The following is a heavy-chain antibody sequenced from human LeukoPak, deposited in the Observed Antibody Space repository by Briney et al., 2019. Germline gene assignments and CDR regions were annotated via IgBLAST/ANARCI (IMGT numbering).Heavy chain of an antibody. J-gene: IGHJ5*02. D-gene: IGHD3-10*01. V-gene: IGHV3-30-3*01. CDR3: ARDAGAIYGSGSYDP. CDR2: ISYDGSNK. Sequence: PGRSLRLSCAASGFTFSSYAMHWVRQAPGKGLEWVAVISYDGSNKYYADSVKGRFTISRDNSKNTLYLQMNSLRAEDTAVYYCARDAGAIYGSGSYDPWGQGTLVTVSS. CDR1: GFTFSSYA.